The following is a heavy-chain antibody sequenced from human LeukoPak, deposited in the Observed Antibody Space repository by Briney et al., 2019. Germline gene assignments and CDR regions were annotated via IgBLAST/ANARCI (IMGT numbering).Heavy chain of an antibody. CDR1: GRSISIYY. Sequence: SETLSLTCTVSGRSISIYYSSWIRQPPGKGLECIGYIYYSGSTNYNPSLKSRVTISGDTSKNQFSLKLSSVTAADTAVYYCAGGSFREGFDPWGQGTLVTVSS. CDR3: AGGSFREGFDP. CDR2: IYYSGST. D-gene: IGHD1-26*01. J-gene: IGHJ5*02. V-gene: IGHV4-59*01.